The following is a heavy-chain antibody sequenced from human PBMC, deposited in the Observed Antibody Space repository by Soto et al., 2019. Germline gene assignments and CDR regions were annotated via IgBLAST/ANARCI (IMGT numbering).Heavy chain of an antibody. V-gene: IGHV3-23*01. CDR2: ISDSGGTT. J-gene: IGHJ4*02. CDR3: AKPDRDGYNYDY. CDR1: GFTFSIYA. D-gene: IGHD5-12*01. Sequence: EVHLLESGGCLVQPGGSLRLSCAASGFTFSIYAMNWVRQAPGKGLEWGSGISDSGGTTYNADSVKGRFTISRDKSKNTLHLQMNSLRVEDTAVYYCAKPDRDGYNYDYWGQGTPVTVSS.